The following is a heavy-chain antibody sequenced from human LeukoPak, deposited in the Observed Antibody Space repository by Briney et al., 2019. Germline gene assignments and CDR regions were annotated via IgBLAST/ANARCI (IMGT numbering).Heavy chain of an antibody. D-gene: IGHD1-1*01. J-gene: IGHJ4*02. V-gene: IGHV4-59*02. CDR1: GGSVSHYY. Sequence: SETLSLTCNVSGGSVSHYYWSWIRQPPGKGLEWIGYMYYGGSSNYNPSLKSRVTISIDTSKNQFSLKLNSVTAADTAVYYCAGPTYMSATGYFDYWGQGILATVSS. CDR3: AGPTYMSATGYFDY. CDR2: MYYGGSS.